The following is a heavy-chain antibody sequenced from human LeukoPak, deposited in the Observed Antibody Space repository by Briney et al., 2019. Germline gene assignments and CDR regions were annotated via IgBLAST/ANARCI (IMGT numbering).Heavy chain of an antibody. CDR3: AKDLHYYVAKDV. D-gene: IGHD3-10*02. J-gene: IGHJ6*02. Sequence: GGSLRLSCAASGFTFSVYAMSWVRQAPGKGLEWVSGIGSDGSTHYAESVKGRFAISRDNSKSTLYLQMNSLRAEDTALYYCAKDLHYYVAKDVWDQGTTVTVSS. V-gene: IGHV3-23*01. CDR2: IGSDGST. CDR1: GFTFSVYA.